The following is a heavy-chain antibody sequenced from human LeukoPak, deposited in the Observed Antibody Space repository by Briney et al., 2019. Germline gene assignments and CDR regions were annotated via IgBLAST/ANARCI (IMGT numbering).Heavy chain of an antibody. Sequence: PSQTLSLTCAVSGDSLSRYYWTWIRQPPGKGLEWLGEISPSGSPKYNPPLKSRATISVDTSTNQFSLRLTSVTPADTALYYCASVRHDPLEYYYYIDVWGKGTTVTVSS. V-gene: IGHV4-34*01. J-gene: IGHJ6*03. CDR3: ASVRHDPLEYYYYIDV. CDR2: ISPSGSP. D-gene: IGHD2/OR15-2a*01. CDR1: GDSLSRYY.